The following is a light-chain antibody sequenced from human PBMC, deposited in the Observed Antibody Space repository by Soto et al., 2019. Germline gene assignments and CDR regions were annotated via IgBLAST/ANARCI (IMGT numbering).Light chain of an antibody. CDR2: DVS. J-gene: IGKJ5*01. Sequence: AIQMTQSPSSLSASVGDRVTITCRASQDIRGALAWYQQKPGKAPKLLIYDVSTLESGVPSRFSGSGSGTEFTLAISSLQPEDFGTYYCQQFNSYPITFGHGTRLEIK. CDR1: QDIRGA. CDR3: QQFNSYPIT. V-gene: IGKV1-13*02.